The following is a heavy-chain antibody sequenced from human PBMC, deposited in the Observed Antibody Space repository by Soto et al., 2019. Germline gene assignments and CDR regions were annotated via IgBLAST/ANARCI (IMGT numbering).Heavy chain of an antibody. CDR3: ARDRGEYTSSWFWYFSH. D-gene: IGHD6-13*01. Sequence: NPXATISLTFSVSSASMSSFNLDWVRQPAGKGPEWVGRLNIAGTINYNPSLRSRITMSMDTSKNQISLHLRSVTAADTSIYYCARDRGEYTSSWFWYFSHWGHGTLVTVYS. CDR1: SASMSSFN. J-gene: IGHJ2*01. CDR2: LNIAGTI. V-gene: IGHV4-4*07.